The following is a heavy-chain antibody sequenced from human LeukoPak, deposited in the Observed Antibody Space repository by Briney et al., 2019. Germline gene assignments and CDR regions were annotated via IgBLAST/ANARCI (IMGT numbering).Heavy chain of an antibody. V-gene: IGHV3-66*01. CDR2: IYSGGST. Sequence: PGGSLRLSCAASGFTVSSNYMSWVRQAPGKGLEWVSVIYSGGSTNYADSVKGRFTISRDNSKNTLYLQMNSLRAEDTAVYYCAKDRRAGSYDYWGQGTLVTVSS. D-gene: IGHD3-10*01. CDR1: GFTVSSNY. J-gene: IGHJ4*02. CDR3: AKDRRAGSYDY.